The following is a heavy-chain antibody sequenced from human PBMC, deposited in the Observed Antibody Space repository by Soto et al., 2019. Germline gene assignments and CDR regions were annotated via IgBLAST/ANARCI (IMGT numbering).Heavy chain of an antibody. CDR1: GGSISSYY. CDR3: ARLSYYDSSGPIDY. Sequence: SETLSLTCTVSGGSISSYYWSWIRQPPGKGLEWIGYIYYSGSTNYNPSLKSRVTISVDTSKNQFSLKLSSVTAADTAVYYCARLSYYDSSGPIDYWGQGTLVTVS. V-gene: IGHV4-59*08. J-gene: IGHJ4*02. CDR2: IYYSGST. D-gene: IGHD3-22*01.